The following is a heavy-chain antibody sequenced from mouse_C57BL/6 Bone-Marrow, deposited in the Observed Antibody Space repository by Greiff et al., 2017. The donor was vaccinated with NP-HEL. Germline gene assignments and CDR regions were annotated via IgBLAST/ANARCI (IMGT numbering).Heavy chain of an antibody. CDR2: IHPNSGST. V-gene: IGHV1-64*01. CDR3: ARNPHYYGSSPLAMDY. CDR1: GYTFTSYW. J-gene: IGHJ4*01. D-gene: IGHD1-1*01. Sequence: QVQLQQPGAELVKPGASVKLSCKASGYTFTSYWMHWVKQRPGQGLEWIGMIHPNSGSTNYNEKFKSKATLTVDKSSSTAYMQLSSLTSEDSAVYYGARNPHYYGSSPLAMDYWGQGTSVTVSS.